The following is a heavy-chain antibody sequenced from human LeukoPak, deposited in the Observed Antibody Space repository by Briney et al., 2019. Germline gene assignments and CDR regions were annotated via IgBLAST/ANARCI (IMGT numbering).Heavy chain of an antibody. CDR2: IYSGSTT. Sequence: PGGSLRLSCAASGFTVSSKYMSWVRQAPGKGLEWVSVIYSGSTTFYADSVKGRFSISRDNSKNTLYLQMNSLRAEDTAVYYCARLRAHCSSNSCYPLGYWGPGPLVTVSS. J-gene: IGHJ4*02. V-gene: IGHV3-53*01. CDR1: GFTVSSKY. D-gene: IGHD2-2*01. CDR3: ARLRAHCSSNSCYPLGY.